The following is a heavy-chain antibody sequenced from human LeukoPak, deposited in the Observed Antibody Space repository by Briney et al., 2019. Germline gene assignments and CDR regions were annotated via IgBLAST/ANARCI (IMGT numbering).Heavy chain of an antibody. CDR1: GYTFTGHY. V-gene: IGHV1-2*02. J-gene: IGHJ6*02. D-gene: IGHD3-10*01. Sequence: ASVKVSCKASGYTFTGHYMHWVRQAPGQGLEWMGWINPNSGGTNYAQKFQGRVTMTRNTSISTAYMELSSLRSEDTAVYYCARVPSMVRGVKGYYYGMDVWGQGTTVTVSS. CDR2: INPNSGGT. CDR3: ARVPSMVRGVKGYYYGMDV.